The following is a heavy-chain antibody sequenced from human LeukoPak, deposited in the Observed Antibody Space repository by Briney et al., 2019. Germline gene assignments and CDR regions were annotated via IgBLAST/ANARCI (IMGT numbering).Heavy chain of an antibody. CDR1: GFTFDDYA. Sequence: GGSLRLSRAASGFTFDDYAMHWVREAPGKGLEWVSLIIGDGGSTYYADSVKGRFTISRDNSKNSLYLQMNSLRTEDTALYYCAKDIGYSSGWHYYYYYGMDVWDQGTTVTVSS. V-gene: IGHV3-43*02. J-gene: IGHJ6*02. D-gene: IGHD6-19*01. CDR3: AKDIGYSSGWHYYYYYGMDV. CDR2: IIGDGGST.